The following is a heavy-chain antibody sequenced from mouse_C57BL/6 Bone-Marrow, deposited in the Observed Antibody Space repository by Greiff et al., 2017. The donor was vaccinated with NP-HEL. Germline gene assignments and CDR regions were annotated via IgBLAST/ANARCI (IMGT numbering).Heavy chain of an antibody. CDR2: IHPNSGST. D-gene: IGHD2-10*01. CDR1: GYTFTSYW. V-gene: IGHV1-64*01. J-gene: IGHJ4*01. CDR3: SYSGPYYAMDY. Sequence: QVQLQQPGAELVKPGASVKLSCKASGYTFTSYWMHWVKQRPGQGLEWIGMIHPNSGSTNYNEKFKSKATLTVDKSSSPAYMQLRSLTSEDAAVYYCSYSGPYYAMDYWGQGTSVTVAS.